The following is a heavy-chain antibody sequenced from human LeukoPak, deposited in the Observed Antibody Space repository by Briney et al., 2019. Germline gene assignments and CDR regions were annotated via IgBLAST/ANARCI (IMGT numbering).Heavy chain of an antibody. CDR1: GYSINSGYY. Sequence: SETLSLTCTVSGYSINSGYYWGWIRQPPGKGLEWIGSIYHSGSTYYSPSLKSRVTISVDTSKNQFSLKLSSVTAADTAVYYCARYSSSPTYYFDYWGQGTLVTVSS. J-gene: IGHJ4*02. V-gene: IGHV4-38-2*02. D-gene: IGHD6-13*01. CDR2: IYHSGST. CDR3: ARYSSSPTYYFDY.